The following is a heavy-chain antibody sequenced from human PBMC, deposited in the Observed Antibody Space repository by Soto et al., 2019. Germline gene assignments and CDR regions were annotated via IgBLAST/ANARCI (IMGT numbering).Heavy chain of an antibody. CDR1: GFTFSSYA. V-gene: IGHV3-23*01. J-gene: IGHJ4*01. CDR3: AKGYDSSGYYYYFDY. CDR2: ISGSGGST. D-gene: IGHD3-22*01. Sequence: GGSLRLSCAASGFTFSSYAMSWVRQAPGKGLEWVSAISGSGGSTYYADSVKGRFTISRDNSKNTLYLQMNSLRAEDTSVYYCAKGYDSSGYYYYFDYWGHGTLVTVSS.